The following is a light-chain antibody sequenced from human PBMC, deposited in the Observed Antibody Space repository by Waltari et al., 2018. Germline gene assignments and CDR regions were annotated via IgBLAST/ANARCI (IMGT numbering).Light chain of an antibody. CDR2: NDN. Sequence: QSVLTQPPSVSGTPGQRVTISCSGSNSNIGGNSVNWDQQLPGTAPTRLIYNDNQGPSGVPDRFSASKSGTSASLAITGLQSEDDAYYYCAVWDDSLGGVFGGGTKLTVL. V-gene: IGLV1-44*01. J-gene: IGLJ3*02. CDR1: NSNIGGNS. CDR3: AVWDDSLGGV.